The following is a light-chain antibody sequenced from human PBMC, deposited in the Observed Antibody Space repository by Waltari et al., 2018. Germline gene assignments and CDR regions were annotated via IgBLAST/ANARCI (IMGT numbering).Light chain of an antibody. CDR3: QQYYTYPLT. Sequence: AIRMTQSPSSFSASTGDRVTITCRASQGINSYLAWYQQKPGKAPNLLIYATSTLQSGVPSRFSGSGSGTDFTLTISYLQSEDFATYYCQQYYTYPLTVGGGTKVEIK. V-gene: IGKV1-8*01. CDR1: QGINSY. J-gene: IGKJ4*01. CDR2: ATS.